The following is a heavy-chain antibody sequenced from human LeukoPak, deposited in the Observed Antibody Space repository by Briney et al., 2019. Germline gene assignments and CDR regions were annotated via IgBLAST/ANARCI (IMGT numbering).Heavy chain of an antibody. CDR2: IYSGGST. J-gene: IGHJ3*02. D-gene: IGHD3-22*01. CDR3: AKSSGYWDFGAFDI. V-gene: IGHV3-66*01. Sequence: GGSLRLSCAASGFTVSSNSMSWVRQAPGKGLEWVSVIYSGGSTYYADSVKGRFTISRDNSKNTLYLQMNSLRAEDTAVYYCAKSSGYWDFGAFDIWGKGTMVTVSS. CDR1: GFTVSSNS.